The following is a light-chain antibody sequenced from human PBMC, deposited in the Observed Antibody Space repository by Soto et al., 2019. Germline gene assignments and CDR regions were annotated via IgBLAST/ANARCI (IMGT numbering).Light chain of an antibody. CDR2: HSS. CDR1: QSVSTN. CDR3: QQRSNWTPGLT. J-gene: IGKJ4*01. Sequence: EIEMTQSPTILSVSLGERATLACRASQSVSTNLAWYQQKPGQAPSLLIYHSSNRATGIPARFSGSGSGTAFDLTISSLEPEDFAVYSCQQRSNWTPGLTFGGGTKVDIK. V-gene: IGKV3-11*01.